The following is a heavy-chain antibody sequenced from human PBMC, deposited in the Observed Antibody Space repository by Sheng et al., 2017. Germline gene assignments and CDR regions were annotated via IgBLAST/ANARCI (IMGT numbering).Heavy chain of an antibody. CDR3: ARSYYGLGKNYFYMDV. J-gene: IGHJ6*03. V-gene: IGHV4-34*02. CDR1: GGVLQCFP. CDR2: IYQSGST. Sequence: QVQLQQWGAGLLKPSGYPCPLTCAVYGGVLQCFPLDLDPPAPREGLEWIGDIYQSGSTNYNRSLQSRVHHIRRHVREQFSLRLSSVTAADTAMYYCARSYYGLGKNYFYMDVWGKGTTVTVS. D-gene: IGHD3-10*01.